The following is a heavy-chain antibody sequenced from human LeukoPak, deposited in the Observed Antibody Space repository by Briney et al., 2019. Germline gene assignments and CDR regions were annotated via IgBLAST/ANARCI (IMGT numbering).Heavy chain of an antibody. J-gene: IGHJ4*02. V-gene: IGHV4-59*01. CDR1: GGSIGRYY. Sequence: SETLSLTCSVSGGSIGRYYWNWIRQPPGKGLEWIGSSHYSGSTNYNPSLKSRVSISVDASKNQFFLKLSSVTAADTAAYYCARELRIPAARVYSFDSWGQGTLVTVFS. CDR2: SHYSGST. D-gene: IGHD6-25*01. CDR3: ARELRIPAARVYSFDS.